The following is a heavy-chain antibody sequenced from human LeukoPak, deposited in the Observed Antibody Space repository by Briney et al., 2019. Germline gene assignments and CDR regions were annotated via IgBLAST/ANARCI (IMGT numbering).Heavy chain of an antibody. V-gene: IGHV3-23*01. CDR3: ATLGYCSSTSCIYNYYYYGMDV. J-gene: IGHJ6*04. CDR2: ISGSGGST. Sequence: GGSLRLSCAASGFTFSSYAMSWVRQAPGKGLEWVSAISGSGGSTYYADSVKGRFTISRDNSKNTLYLQMSSLRAEDTAVYYCATLGYCSSTSCIYNYYYYGMDVWGKGTTVTVSS. CDR1: GFTFSSYA. D-gene: IGHD2-2*01.